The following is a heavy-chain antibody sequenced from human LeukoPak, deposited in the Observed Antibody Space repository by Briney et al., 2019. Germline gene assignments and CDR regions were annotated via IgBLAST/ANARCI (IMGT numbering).Heavy chain of an antibody. CDR2: VDPEDGET. V-gene: IGHV1-69-2*01. Sequence: GASVKVSCKASGYTFTDYYMHWVQQAPGKGLEWMGRVDPEDGETIYAEKFQGRVTITADTSTDTAYMELSSLRSEDTAVYYCATYSSSNGFDIWGQGTMVTVSS. CDR1: GYTFTDYY. D-gene: IGHD6-6*01. J-gene: IGHJ3*02. CDR3: ATYSSSNGFDI.